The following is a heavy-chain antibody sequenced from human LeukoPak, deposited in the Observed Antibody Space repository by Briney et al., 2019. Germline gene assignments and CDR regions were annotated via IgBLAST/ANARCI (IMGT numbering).Heavy chain of an antibody. CDR1: GFTFSSYS. V-gene: IGHV3-21*01. CDR3: TRGGIAAQRRDVFDI. Sequence: GGSLRLSCAASGFTFSSYSMNWVRQAPGQGLEWVSSISSSSSYIYYAESVKGRFTISRDNAKNSLYLQMNSLRAEDTAVYYCTRGGIAAQRRDVFDIWGQGTMVTVSS. J-gene: IGHJ3*02. D-gene: IGHD6-13*01. CDR2: ISSSSSYI.